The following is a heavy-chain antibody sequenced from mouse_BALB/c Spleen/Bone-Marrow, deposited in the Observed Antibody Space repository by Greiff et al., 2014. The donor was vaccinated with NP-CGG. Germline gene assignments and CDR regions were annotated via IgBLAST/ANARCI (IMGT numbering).Heavy chain of an antibody. CDR1: GFTFSSYA. D-gene: IGHD1-1*01. CDR3: ARDGSSYYAMDY. J-gene: IGHJ4*01. V-gene: IGHV5-6-5*01. CDR2: ISSGGST. Sequence: DVMLVESGGGLVKPGGSLKLSCAASGFTFSSYAMSWVRQTPEKRLEWVASISSGGSTYYPDSVKGRFTISRDNARNILYLQMSSLRSEDTAMYYCARDGSSYYAMDYWGQGTPVTVSS.